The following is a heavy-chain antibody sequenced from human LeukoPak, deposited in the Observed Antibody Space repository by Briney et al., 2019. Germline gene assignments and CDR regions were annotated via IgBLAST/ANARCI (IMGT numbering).Heavy chain of an antibody. CDR3: AKELRNLVGVLGVFDY. CDR2: ISGSGGST. CDR1: GFTFSIDA. J-gene: IGHJ4*02. D-gene: IGHD1-26*01. Sequence: GGSLRLFCAASGFTFSIDAMSWVRQAPGKGLEWVSDISGSGGSTYYADSVKGRFTISRDNYKNTLYLQMNSLRAEDTAVYYCAKELRNLVGVLGVFDYWGQGTLVTVSS. V-gene: IGHV3-23*01.